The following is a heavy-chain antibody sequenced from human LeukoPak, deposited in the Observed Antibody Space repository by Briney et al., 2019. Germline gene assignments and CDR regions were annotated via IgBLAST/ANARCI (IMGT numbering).Heavy chain of an antibody. Sequence: SLRLSCAXXGFTFXSYAMNWVRQAPGKGLEWVSAISGSGGSTYYADSVKGRFTISRDNSKNTLYLQMNSLRAEDTAVYYCAKDLASSWYSSSWYYFDYWGQGTLVTVSS. CDR1: GFTFXSYA. J-gene: IGHJ4*02. D-gene: IGHD6-13*01. CDR3: AKDLASSWYSSSWYYFDY. V-gene: IGHV3-23*01. CDR2: ISGSGGST.